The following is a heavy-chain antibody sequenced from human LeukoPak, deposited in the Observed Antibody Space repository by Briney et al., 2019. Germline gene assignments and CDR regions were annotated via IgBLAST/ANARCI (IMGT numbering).Heavy chain of an antibody. J-gene: IGHJ4*02. CDR3: VRGQILADY. V-gene: IGHV4-59*01. CDR2: VYYSGDT. D-gene: IGHD2/OR15-2a*01. Sequence: PSETLSLTCTVSGGSISIYYWSWIRQPPGKGLEWIGYVYYSGDTNYNPSLKSRVTMSVDTSKNQFSLKLNSVTAADTAVYYCVRGQILADYWGQGALVTVSS. CDR1: GGSISIYY.